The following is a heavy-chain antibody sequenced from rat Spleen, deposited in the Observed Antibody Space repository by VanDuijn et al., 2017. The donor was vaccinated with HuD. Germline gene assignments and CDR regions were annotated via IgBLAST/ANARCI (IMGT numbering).Heavy chain of an antibody. CDR1: GFTLSDYD. CDR3: ARQGAASYYGYNRFDY. V-gene: IGHV5-25*01. CDR2: IGPSGGNT. Sequence: EVQLVESGGGLVQPGRSLKLSCAASGFTLSDYDMAWVRQAPAKGLEWVASIGPSGGNTYYRDSVKGRFTVSRDNAKSTLSLQMDSLRSEDTATYYCARQGAASYYGYNRFDYWGQGVMVTVSS. D-gene: IGHD1-9*01. J-gene: IGHJ2*01.